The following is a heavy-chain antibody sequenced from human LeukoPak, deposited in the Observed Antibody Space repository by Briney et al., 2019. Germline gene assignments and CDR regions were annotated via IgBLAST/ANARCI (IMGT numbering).Heavy chain of an antibody. CDR3: ARYSSSWSFDY. CDR1: GGSISSYY. J-gene: IGHJ4*02. V-gene: IGHV4-4*07. D-gene: IGHD6-13*01. CDR2: IYTSGST. Sequence: SETLSLTCTVSGGSISSYYWSWIRQLAGKGLEWIGRIYTSGSTNYNPSLKSRVTMSVDTSKNQFSLKLSSVTAADTAAYYCARYSSSWSFDYWGQGTLVTVSS.